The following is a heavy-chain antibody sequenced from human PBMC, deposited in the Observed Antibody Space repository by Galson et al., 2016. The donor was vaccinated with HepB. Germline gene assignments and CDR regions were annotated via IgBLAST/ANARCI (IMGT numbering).Heavy chain of an antibody. CDR2: IWYDGTKK. CDR3: AGAPGNLVDY. J-gene: IGHJ4*02. Sequence: SLRLSCATSGFRFSSYGMHWVRQAPGKGLEWVASIWYDGTKKNYADPVKGRFTISKDKGRMTFSGANSKETLYLQMNSLGTEDTGVYYWAGAPGNLVDYGGRGTLATVSA. V-gene: IGHV3-33*01. CDR1: GFRFSSYG. D-gene: IGHD4-23*01.